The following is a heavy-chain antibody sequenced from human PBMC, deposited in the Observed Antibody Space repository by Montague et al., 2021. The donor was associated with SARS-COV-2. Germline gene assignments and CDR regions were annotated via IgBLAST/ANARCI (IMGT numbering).Heavy chain of an antibody. Sequence: SETLSLTCTVSGGSISSSTYYWAWIRQPPGKGLEWTGSMYYRGSTYYNPSLKSRVFISVDTTKKQLPLTLTSVTAADTAVYYCATQEDPSGWIPGPFDFWGQGTLLSVSS. CDR1: GGSISSSTYY. CDR2: MYYRGST. J-gene: IGHJ4*02. V-gene: IGHV4-39*01. D-gene: IGHD6-19*01. CDR3: ATQEDPSGWIPGPFDF.